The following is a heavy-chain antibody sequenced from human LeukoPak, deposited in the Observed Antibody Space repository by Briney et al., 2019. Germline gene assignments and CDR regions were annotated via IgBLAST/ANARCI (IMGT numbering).Heavy chain of an antibody. J-gene: IGHJ6*03. V-gene: IGHV4-61*02. CDR3: ARDQEYFKGYMDV. D-gene: IGHD2/OR15-2a*01. CDR1: GGSISSGSYY. CDR2: IYTSGST. Sequence: SETLSLTCTVSGGSISSGSYYWSWLRQPAGKGREWIGRIYTSGSTNYNPSLKSRVTISVDTSKNQFSLKLSSVTAADTAVYYCARDQEYFKGYMDVWGKGTTVTVSS.